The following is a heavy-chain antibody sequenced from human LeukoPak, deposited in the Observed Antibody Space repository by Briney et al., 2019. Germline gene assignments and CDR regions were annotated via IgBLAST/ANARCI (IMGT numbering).Heavy chain of an antibody. D-gene: IGHD3-22*01. CDR2: IYYSGST. CDR1: GGSISSGGYY. V-gene: IGHV4-31*03. J-gene: IGHJ5*02. CDR3: ARDGPHYYDTTRVMTAWFAP. Sequence: SETLSLTCTVSGGSISSGGYYWSWIRQHPGRGLEWIGHIYYSGSTYYNPSLKSRVTISVDTSKNQFSLKLSSVTATDTAVYYCARDGPHYYDTTRVMTAWFAPWGQGTLVTVSS.